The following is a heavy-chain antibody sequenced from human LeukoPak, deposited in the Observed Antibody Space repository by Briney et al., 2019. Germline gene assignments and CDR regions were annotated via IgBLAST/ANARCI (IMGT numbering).Heavy chain of an antibody. Sequence: SETLSLTCTVSGGSISSSSYYWGWIRQPPGKGLEWIGSIYYSGSTYYNPSLKSRVTISVDTSKNQFSLKLSSVTAADTAVYYCARDFGYYDSSGYPDYWGQGTLVTVSS. CDR1: GGSISSSSYY. J-gene: IGHJ4*02. CDR3: ARDFGYYDSSGYPDY. CDR2: IYYSGST. D-gene: IGHD3-22*01. V-gene: IGHV4-39*07.